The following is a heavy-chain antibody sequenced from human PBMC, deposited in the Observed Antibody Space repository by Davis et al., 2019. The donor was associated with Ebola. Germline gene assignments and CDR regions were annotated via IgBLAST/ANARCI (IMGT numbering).Heavy chain of an antibody. J-gene: IGHJ4*02. Sequence: MPSETLSLTCTVSGGSISSSSYYWGWIRQPPGKGLEWIGSIYYSGSTYYNPSLKSRVTISVDKSKNQFSLKLSSVTAADTAVYYCARESGSYTNFDYWGQGTLVTVSS. CDR1: GGSISSSSYY. V-gene: IGHV4-39*07. D-gene: IGHD1-26*01. CDR3: ARESGSYTNFDY. CDR2: IYYSGST.